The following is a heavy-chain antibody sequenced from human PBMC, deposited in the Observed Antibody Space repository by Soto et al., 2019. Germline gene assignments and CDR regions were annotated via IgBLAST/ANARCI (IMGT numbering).Heavy chain of an antibody. J-gene: IGHJ6*02. Sequence: WGSLRLSCAASGFTFSSYAMHWVRQAPGKGLEWVAVISYDGSNKYYADSVKGRFTISRDNSKNTLYLQMNSLRAEDTAVYYCARDDRNDIVAGTNRPDYYYYGMDVWGQGTTVPVSS. CDR1: GFTFSSYA. CDR2: ISYDGSNK. CDR3: ARDDRNDIVAGTNRPDYYYYGMDV. D-gene: IGHD2-15*01. V-gene: IGHV3-30-3*01.